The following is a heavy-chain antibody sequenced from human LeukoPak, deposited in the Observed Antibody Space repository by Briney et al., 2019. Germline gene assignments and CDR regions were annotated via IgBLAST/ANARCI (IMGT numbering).Heavy chain of an antibody. CDR3: AKDFAQQWLLPQDAFDI. D-gene: IGHD6-19*01. CDR2: IRYDGSNK. V-gene: IGHV3-30*02. CDR1: GFTFSSYG. J-gene: IGHJ3*02. Sequence: AGGSLRLSCAASGFTFSSYGMHWVRQAPGKGLEWVAFIRYDGSNKYYADSVKGRFTISRDNSKNTLYLQMNSLRAEDTAVYYCAKDFAQQWLLPQDAFDIWGQGTMVTVSS.